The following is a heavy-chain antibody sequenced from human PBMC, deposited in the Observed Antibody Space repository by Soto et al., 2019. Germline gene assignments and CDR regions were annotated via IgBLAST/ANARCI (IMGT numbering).Heavy chain of an antibody. CDR1: GGSISSSNW. V-gene: IGHV4-4*02. D-gene: IGHD3-3*01. CDR3: ARLSRWEWGPVLLDY. J-gene: IGHJ4*02. CDR2: IYHSGST. Sequence: SETLSLTCAVSGGSISSSNWWSWVRQPPGKGLEWIGEIYHSGSTNYNPSLKSRVTISVDKSKNQFSLKLSSVTAADTAVYYCARLSRWEWGPVLLDYWGQGTLVTVSS.